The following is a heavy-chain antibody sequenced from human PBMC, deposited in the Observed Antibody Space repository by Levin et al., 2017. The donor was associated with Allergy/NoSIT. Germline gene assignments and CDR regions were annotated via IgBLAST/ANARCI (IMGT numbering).Heavy chain of an antibody. CDR1: EFTFSKYW. Sequence: GGSLRLSCRVSEFTFSKYWMSWVRQAPGKGLEWVANIKQDGSEKYYVESVKGRFTISRDNAKNSLYLHMTSLRAEDTAVYYCARYLSWGSGWATGMEYWGQGTLVNVSS. D-gene: IGHD6-19*01. V-gene: IGHV3-7*01. CDR2: IKQDGSEK. J-gene: IGHJ4*02. CDR3: ARYLSWGSGWATGMEY.